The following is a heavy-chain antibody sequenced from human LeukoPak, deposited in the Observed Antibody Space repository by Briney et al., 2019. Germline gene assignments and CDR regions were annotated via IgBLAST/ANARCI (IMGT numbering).Heavy chain of an antibody. J-gene: IGHJ4*02. CDR2: IYYSGST. Sequence: SQTLSLTCTVSGGSISSGGYYWSWIRQHPGKGLEWIGYIYYSGSTNYNPSLKNRVSISVDTFKNQFSLKLSSVTAADTAVYYCAREIQTNCSGGNCYFYYFDYWGQGTLVTVSS. D-gene: IGHD2-15*01. CDR3: AREIQTNCSGGNCYFYYFDY. CDR1: GGSISSGGYY. V-gene: IGHV4-31*03.